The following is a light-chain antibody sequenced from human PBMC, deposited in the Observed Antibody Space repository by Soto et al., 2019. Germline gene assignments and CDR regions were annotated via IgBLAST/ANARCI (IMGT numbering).Light chain of an antibody. CDR2: GAS. CDR3: QQYSSSPYT. CDR1: QSVNNSY. Sequence: EIVLAQSPGTLALSPGERATLSCRASQSVNNSYLAWYQQKPGQAPRLLIYGASSRATVIPDRFSGSGSGTDFNLTISRLEPEDCAVYYCQQYSSSPYTFGQGTKLEI. V-gene: IGKV3-20*01. J-gene: IGKJ2*01.